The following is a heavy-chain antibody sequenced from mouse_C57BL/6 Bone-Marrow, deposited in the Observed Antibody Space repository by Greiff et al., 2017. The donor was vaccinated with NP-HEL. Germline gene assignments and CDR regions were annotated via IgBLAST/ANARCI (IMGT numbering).Heavy chain of an antibody. J-gene: IGHJ3*01. CDR1: GFNIKDDY. D-gene: IGHD2-1*01. CDR2: IDPENGDT. CDR3: TIYGNYVSPFAY. Sequence: VQLKESGAELVRPGASVKLSCTASGFNIKDDYMHWVKQRPEQGLEWIGWIDPENGDTEYASKFQGKATITADTSSNTAYLQLSSLTSEDTAVYYCTIYGNYVSPFAYWGQGTLVTVSA. V-gene: IGHV14-4*01.